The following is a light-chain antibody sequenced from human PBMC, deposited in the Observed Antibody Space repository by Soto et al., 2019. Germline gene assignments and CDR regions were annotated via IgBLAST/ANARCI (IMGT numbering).Light chain of an antibody. CDR3: LQHSSFPRT. CDR2: AAS. Sequence: DIQMTQSPSAMSASVGDRVTITCRASQDISIYLAWFQQKPGEVPKRLIYAASSLQRGVPSRFSGTGSRTEFTLTISSLQPEDFATYYCLQHSSFPRTFGQGTKLEVK. V-gene: IGKV1-17*03. CDR1: QDISIY. J-gene: IGKJ2*01.